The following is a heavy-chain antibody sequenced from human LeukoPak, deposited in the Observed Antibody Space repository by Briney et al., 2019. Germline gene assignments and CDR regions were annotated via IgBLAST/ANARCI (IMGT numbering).Heavy chain of an antibody. Sequence: GGSLRLSCAASGFTFSSYGMHWVRQAPGKGLEWVAVISYDGSNKYYADSVKGRFTISRDNSKNTLYLQMNSLRAEDTAVYYCAKDYEYSIDYWGQGTLVTVSS. CDR3: AKDYEYSIDY. CDR2: ISYDGSNK. D-gene: IGHD6-6*01. CDR1: GFTFSSYG. J-gene: IGHJ4*02. V-gene: IGHV3-30*18.